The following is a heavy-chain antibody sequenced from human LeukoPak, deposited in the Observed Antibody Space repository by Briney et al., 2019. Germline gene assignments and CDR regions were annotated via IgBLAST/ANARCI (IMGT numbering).Heavy chain of an antibody. CDR1: GFTFSSYE. CDR2: ITSSGSSQ. V-gene: IGHV3-48*03. Sequence: PGGSLRLSCAASGFTFSSYEMNWVRKAPGKGLEWVSHITSSGSSQYYADSVKGRFTISRDNAKYSLYLQMNSLRAEDTAVYYCARDIEAASSPYWCFGLWGRGTLVTVSS. CDR3: ARDIEAASSPYWCFGL. D-gene: IGHD1-26*01. J-gene: IGHJ2*01.